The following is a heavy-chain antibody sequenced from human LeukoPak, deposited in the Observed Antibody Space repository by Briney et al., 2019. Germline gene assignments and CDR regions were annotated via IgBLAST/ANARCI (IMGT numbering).Heavy chain of an antibody. V-gene: IGHV1-2*04. Sequence: ASVKVSCKASGYTFTGYYMHWVRQAPGQGLEWMGWINPNSGGTNYAQKFQGWVTMTRDTSISTAYMELSRLRSDDTAVYYCARGRDDYGDYGDCWGQGTLVTVSS. CDR2: INPNSGGT. CDR3: ARGRDDYGDYGDC. CDR1: GYTFTGYY. J-gene: IGHJ4*02. D-gene: IGHD4-17*01.